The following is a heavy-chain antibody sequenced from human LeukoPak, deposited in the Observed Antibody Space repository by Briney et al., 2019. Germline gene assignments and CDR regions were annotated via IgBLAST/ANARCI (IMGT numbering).Heavy chain of an antibody. V-gene: IGHV3-48*04. J-gene: IGHJ5*02. Sequence: PGGSLRLSCAASGVTFSSDSMNWVRQAPGKGLEWVSYISSSSITIYYADSVKGRFTISRDNAKNSLYVQMNSLRAEDTAVYYCARTNIVVVVAATRQNWFAPWGQGTLVTVSS. CDR1: GVTFSSDS. CDR3: ARTNIVVVVAATRQNWFAP. D-gene: IGHD2-15*01. CDR2: ISSSSITI.